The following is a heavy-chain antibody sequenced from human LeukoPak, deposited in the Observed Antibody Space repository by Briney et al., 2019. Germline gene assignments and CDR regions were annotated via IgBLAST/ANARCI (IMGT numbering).Heavy chain of an antibody. CDR3: ARSDAAVAAADY. V-gene: IGHV3-48*04. J-gene: IGHJ4*02. D-gene: IGHD6-19*01. CDR2: ISSSGSTI. Sequence: PGGSLRLSCAASRFTFSSYSMNWVRQAPGKGLEWVSYISSSGSTIYYADSVKGRFTISRDNAKNSLYLQMNSLRAEDTAVYYCARSDAAVAAADYWGQGTLVTVSS. CDR1: RFTFSSYS.